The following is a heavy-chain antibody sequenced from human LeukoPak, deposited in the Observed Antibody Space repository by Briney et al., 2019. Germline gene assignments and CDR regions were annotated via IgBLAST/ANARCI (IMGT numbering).Heavy chain of an antibody. V-gene: IGHV1-2*02. CDR1: GYTFTGYY. Sequence: ASVKVSCKASGYTFTGYYMHWVRQAPGQGREWMGWINPNSGGTNYAQKFQGRVTMTRDTSISTAYMELSRLRSDDTAAYYCARDPWGVRGVPFDYWGQGTLVTVSS. D-gene: IGHD3-10*01. J-gene: IGHJ4*02. CDR3: ARDPWGVRGVPFDY. CDR2: INPNSGGT.